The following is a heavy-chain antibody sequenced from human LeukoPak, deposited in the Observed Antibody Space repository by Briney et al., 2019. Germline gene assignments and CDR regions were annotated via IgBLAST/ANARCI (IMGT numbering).Heavy chain of an antibody. Sequence: SQTRSLTCAISGDSVSSNSAAWNWIRQSPSRGLEWLGRTYYRAKWYNEYAVSVNGRITINPDTSKNQFSLHLNSVTPEDTAVYYCARGGIGWFAPWGQGTLVTVSS. CDR3: ARGGIGWFAP. V-gene: IGHV6-1*01. D-gene: IGHD1-1*01. J-gene: IGHJ5*02. CDR2: TYYRAKWYN. CDR1: GDSVSSNSAA.